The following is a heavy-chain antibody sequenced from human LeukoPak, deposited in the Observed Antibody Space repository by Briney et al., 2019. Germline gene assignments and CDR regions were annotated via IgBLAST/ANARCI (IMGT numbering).Heavy chain of an antibody. D-gene: IGHD6-19*01. CDR2: ISYDGSNK. J-gene: IGHJ4*02. Sequence: SGGSLRLSCAASGFTFSSYGMHWVRQAPGKGLEWVAVISYDGSNKYYADSVKGRFTISRDNSKNTLYLQMNSLRAEDTAVYYCAKAAYSSGRAPFFDYWGQGTLVTVSS. CDR1: GFTFSSYG. CDR3: AKAAYSSGRAPFFDY. V-gene: IGHV3-30*18.